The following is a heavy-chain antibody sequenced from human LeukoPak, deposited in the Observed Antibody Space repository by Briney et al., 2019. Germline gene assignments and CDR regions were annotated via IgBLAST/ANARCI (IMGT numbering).Heavy chain of an antibody. CDR2: ISGSSSYI. D-gene: IGHD2-2*01. J-gene: IGHJ4*02. Sequence: GGSLRLSCAASGFTFSSYSMSWVRQAPGKGLEWVSSISGSSSYIYYADSVKGRFTISRDNAKNSLYLQMNTLRAEDTAVYYCARVPADYWGQGTLVTASS. CDR1: GFTFSSYS. V-gene: IGHV3-21*01. CDR3: ARVPADY.